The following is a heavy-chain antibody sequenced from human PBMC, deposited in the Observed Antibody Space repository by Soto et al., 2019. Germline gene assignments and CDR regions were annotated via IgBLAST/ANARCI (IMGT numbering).Heavy chain of an antibody. CDR3: ARTPNNYDSSGFYVY. Sequence: TLTNYWIGWVRQMPGKGLESMGLIYPGDSDTRYSPSFQGQVTISADKSTSTAYLQWSSLKASDTAMYYCARTPNNYDSSGFYVYWGHGTLVTVSS. J-gene: IGHJ4*01. CDR2: IYPGDSDT. D-gene: IGHD3-22*01. V-gene: IGHV5-51*01. CDR1: TLTNYW.